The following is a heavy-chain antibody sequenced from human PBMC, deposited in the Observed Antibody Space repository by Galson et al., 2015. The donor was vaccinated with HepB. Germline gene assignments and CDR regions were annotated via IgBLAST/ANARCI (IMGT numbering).Heavy chain of an antibody. Sequence: SVKVSCKASGYTFNNYNITWVRQAPGQGLEWMGWISGNNGHTNFTQTYQGRLTMTTHTSTATAYLELRSLRSDDTALYYCARGVAGLNFDYRGQGTLVTVSS. CDR3: ARGVAGLNFDY. CDR2: ISGNNGHT. J-gene: IGHJ4*02. D-gene: IGHD6-19*01. V-gene: IGHV1-18*04. CDR1: GYTFNNYN.